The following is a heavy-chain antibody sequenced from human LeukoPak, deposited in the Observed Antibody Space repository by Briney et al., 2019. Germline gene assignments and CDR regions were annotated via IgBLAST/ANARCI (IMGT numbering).Heavy chain of an antibody. CDR1: GFIFSSYG. Sequence: GGSLRLSCAASGFIFSSYGMHWVRQAPGKGLEGVALISYDGSNKYYADSVKGRFTISRDNSKNTLYLQMNSLRAEDTAVYYCAKVETESSSLSYMDVWGKGTTVTVSS. J-gene: IGHJ6*03. D-gene: IGHD1-1*01. CDR2: ISYDGSNK. CDR3: AKVETESSSLSYMDV. V-gene: IGHV3-30*18.